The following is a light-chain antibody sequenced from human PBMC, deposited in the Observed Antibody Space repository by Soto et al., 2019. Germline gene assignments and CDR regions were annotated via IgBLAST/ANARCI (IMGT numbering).Light chain of an antibody. J-gene: IGLJ2*01. Sequence: QSVLTQPPSVSGAPGQRVTISCTGSSSNIGAGYDVHWYQQLPGTAPKLLIYGNSNQPSGVPDRFSGSKSGTSASLAITGLQAEDEADYYCQSYDSSLSASVVFGGGTKVTVL. V-gene: IGLV1-40*01. CDR1: SSNIGAGYD. CDR2: GNS. CDR3: QSYDSSLSASVV.